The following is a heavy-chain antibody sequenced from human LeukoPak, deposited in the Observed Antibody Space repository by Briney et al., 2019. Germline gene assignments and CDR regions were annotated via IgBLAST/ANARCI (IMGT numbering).Heavy chain of an antibody. V-gene: IGHV1-46*01. J-gene: IGHJ4*02. D-gene: IGHD6-19*01. CDR1: GYAFTSYY. CDR2: INPSGGST. Sequence: ASVKVSCKASGYAFTSYYIHWERQAPGQGLEWMGIINPSGGSTTYAQKFQGRVTMTRDMSTSTVYMELSSLRAEDTAVYYCARGGGVAGTVDYWGQGTLVTVSS. CDR3: ARGGGVAGTVDY.